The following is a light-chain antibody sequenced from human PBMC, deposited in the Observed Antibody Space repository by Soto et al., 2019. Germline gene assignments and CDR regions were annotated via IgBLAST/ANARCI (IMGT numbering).Light chain of an antibody. Sequence: EIVLTQSPCTLSLSPGERATLSCRASQSINDKCLAWYRQTPGQAPRLLIYGASVRGTGIPDRFSGSGSGTDFTLTISRLEPEDFAVYYCQQYGTSTGTFGQGTKVEIK. CDR3: QQYGTSTGT. CDR2: GAS. V-gene: IGKV3-20*01. CDR1: QSINDKC. J-gene: IGKJ1*01.